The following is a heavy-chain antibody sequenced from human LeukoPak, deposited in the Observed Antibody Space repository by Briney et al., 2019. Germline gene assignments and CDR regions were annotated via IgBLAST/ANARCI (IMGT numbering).Heavy chain of an antibody. J-gene: IGHJ3*02. D-gene: IGHD1-26*01. CDR1: GFTFNKYA. CDR2: IGRSGANS. Sequence: AGGSLRLSCAASGFTFNKYAMSWVRQSPGKGLEWVSAIGRSGANSYYATSVKGRFSVSRDNTKNTFHLQMNSLRAEDTAVYYCARERSYSFKKAFDIWGQGTMVTVSS. CDR3: ARERSYSFKKAFDI. V-gene: IGHV3-23*01.